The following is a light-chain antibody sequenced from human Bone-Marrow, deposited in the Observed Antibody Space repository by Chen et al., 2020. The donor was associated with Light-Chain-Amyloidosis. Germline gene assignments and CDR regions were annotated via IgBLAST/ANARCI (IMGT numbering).Light chain of an antibody. CDR2: RDT. V-gene: IGLV3-25*03. Sequence: SYELTQPPSVSVSPGQTARITCSGDDLPTKYAYWYQQKPGQAPVLGIQRDTERPSGIYERFSGSSAGTTATLTISGVQAEDEADYHCQSADSSGTYEVIFGGGTKLTVL. CDR3: QSADSSGTYEVI. J-gene: IGLJ2*01. CDR1: DLPTKY.